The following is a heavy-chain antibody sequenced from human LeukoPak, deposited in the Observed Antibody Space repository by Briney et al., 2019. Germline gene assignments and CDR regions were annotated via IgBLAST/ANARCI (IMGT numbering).Heavy chain of an antibody. Sequence: GGSLRLSCAASGFTFSSYSMTWVRQAPGKGLEWVSYISSSSSTIYYADSVKGRFTISRDNAKNSLYLQMNSLRDEDTAVYYCARGHDYVWGSYPHGYWGQGTLVTVSS. CDR2: ISSSSSTI. CDR1: GFTFSSYS. V-gene: IGHV3-48*02. CDR3: ARGHDYVWGSYPHGY. J-gene: IGHJ4*02. D-gene: IGHD3-16*02.